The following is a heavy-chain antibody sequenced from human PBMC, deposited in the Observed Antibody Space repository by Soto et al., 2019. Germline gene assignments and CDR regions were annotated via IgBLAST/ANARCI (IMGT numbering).Heavy chain of an antibody. Sequence: QVHLVQSGAEVKKPGASVKVSCKASGYIFTGYHRHWVRQAHGRGLEWMGWINPNSGDTEYAQNFQGRVTMPRDTSFNLVYMEMSGLMSDDTAVYYCARDARGTRGFDEMDIWGQGTTVTVSS. D-gene: IGHD3-9*01. CDR3: ARDARGTRGFDEMDI. CDR1: GYIFTGYH. J-gene: IGHJ6*02. V-gene: IGHV1-2*02. CDR2: INPNSGDT.